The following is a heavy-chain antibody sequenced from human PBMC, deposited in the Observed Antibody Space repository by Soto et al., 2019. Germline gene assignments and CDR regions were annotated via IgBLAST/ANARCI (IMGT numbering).Heavy chain of an antibody. V-gene: IGHV3-23*01. Sequence: ESGGDLVQPGGSLRLSCAASGFTFSIYAMSWVRQAPGKGLEWVSAISGSGGTTYYADSVKGRFTISRDNSKNTLYVQMNYLRVDDTAVYYCAKDNAVGATRRYYYGMDVWGQGTTVTVSS. J-gene: IGHJ6*02. CDR2: ISGSGGTT. D-gene: IGHD1-26*01. CDR1: GFTFSIYA. CDR3: AKDNAVGATRRYYYGMDV.